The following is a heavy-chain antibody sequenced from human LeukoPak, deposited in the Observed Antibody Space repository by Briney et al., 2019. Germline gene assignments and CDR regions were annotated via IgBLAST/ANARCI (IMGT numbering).Heavy chain of an antibody. Sequence: SVKVSCKASGCTFTSYAINWVRQAPGQGLEWMGGIIPIFGTTNYAQKFQGRVTITTDESTTTAYMELSSRRYEDTAVYYCAIPASGYSYGYDYWGQGTLVTVSS. CDR1: GCTFTSYA. D-gene: IGHD5-18*01. J-gene: IGHJ4*02. V-gene: IGHV1-69*05. CDR3: AIPASGYSYGYDY. CDR2: IIPIFGTT.